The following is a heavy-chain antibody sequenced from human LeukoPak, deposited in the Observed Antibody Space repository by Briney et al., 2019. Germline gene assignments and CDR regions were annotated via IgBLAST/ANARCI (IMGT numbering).Heavy chain of an antibody. J-gene: IGHJ4*02. CDR3: ARGIRSSSWYGVDY. D-gene: IGHD6-13*01. CDR1: GGSFSGYY. Sequence: SETLSLTCAVSGGSFSGYYWNWIRQPPGKGLEWIGEINHSGSTTYNPSLKRRVTISVDTSKNQFSLKLSSVTAADTPVYYCARGIRSSSWYGVDYWGQGTLVTVSS. CDR2: INHSGST. V-gene: IGHV4-34*01.